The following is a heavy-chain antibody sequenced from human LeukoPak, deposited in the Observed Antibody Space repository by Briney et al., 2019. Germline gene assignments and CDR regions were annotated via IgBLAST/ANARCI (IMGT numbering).Heavy chain of an antibody. CDR1: GFTFSSYA. D-gene: IGHD6-13*01. CDR2: ISGSGGST. CDR3: AKTQAAVGKAWFDP. J-gene: IGHJ5*02. Sequence: GGSLRLPCAASGFTFSSYAMSWVRQAPGKGLEWVSAISGSGGSTYYADSVKGRFTISRDNSKNTLYLQMNSLRAEDMAVYYCAKTQAAVGKAWFDPWGQGTLVTVSS. V-gene: IGHV3-23*01.